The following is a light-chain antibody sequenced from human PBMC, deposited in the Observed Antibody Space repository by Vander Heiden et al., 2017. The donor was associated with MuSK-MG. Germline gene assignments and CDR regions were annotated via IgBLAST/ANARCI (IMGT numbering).Light chain of an antibody. Sequence: QSVLPQPPSVSGAPGQRVTISCTGSSSNIGAGYDVHWYQQVPGKAPKLLIYGNNNRPSGVPDRFSGSKSGTSASLAVTGLQAEDEADYYCQTYDRGLSGDVAFGGGTKLTVL. J-gene: IGLJ2*01. CDR2: GNN. V-gene: IGLV1-40*01. CDR1: SSNIGAGYD. CDR3: QTYDRGLSGDVA.